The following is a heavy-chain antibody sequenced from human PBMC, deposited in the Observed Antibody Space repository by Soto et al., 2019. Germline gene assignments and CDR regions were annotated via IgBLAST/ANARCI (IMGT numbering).Heavy chain of an antibody. CDR1: AGSISSGGYY. D-gene: IGHD2-21*02. V-gene: IGHV4-31*03. CDR3: ARDLTYCAGDCSINFYYGKVN. J-gene: IGHJ6*02. Sequence: SVTMSLTCTVSAGSISSGGYYWSWIRKNPGKGLEWIGYIYYSGSTYYNPSLKRRVTIAVYTSKNQFSLKLCSVTAADTAVYYCARDLTYCAGDCSINFYYGKVNVCQETTVTISS. CDR2: IYYSGST.